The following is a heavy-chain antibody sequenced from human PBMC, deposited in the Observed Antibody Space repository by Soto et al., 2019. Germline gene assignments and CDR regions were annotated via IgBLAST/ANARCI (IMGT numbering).Heavy chain of an antibody. CDR1: GGTFSSYA. D-gene: IGHD3-16*02. V-gene: IGHV1-69*13. CDR2: IIPIFGTA. CDR3: ARAGDYVWGSYRYKYYFDY. J-gene: IGHJ4*02. Sequence: SVKVSCKASGGTFSSYAISWVRQAPGQGLEWMGGIIPIFGTANYAQKFQGRVTVTADESTSTAYMELSSLRSEDTAVYYCARAGDYVWGSYRYKYYFDYWGQGTLVTVSS.